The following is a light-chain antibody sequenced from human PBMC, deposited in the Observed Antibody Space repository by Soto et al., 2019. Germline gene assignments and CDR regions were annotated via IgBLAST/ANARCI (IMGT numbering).Light chain of an antibody. CDR2: DAS. Sequence: DIQMTQSPSSLSASVGDRVTITCQASQDITNYLNWYQQKPGKAPKLLIYDASNLEAGVPSRFSGSGSGTDFTFTISRLQPEDIATYYCQQYDNLPYTFGQGTKLEIK. CDR3: QQYDNLPYT. CDR1: QDITNY. V-gene: IGKV1-33*01. J-gene: IGKJ2*01.